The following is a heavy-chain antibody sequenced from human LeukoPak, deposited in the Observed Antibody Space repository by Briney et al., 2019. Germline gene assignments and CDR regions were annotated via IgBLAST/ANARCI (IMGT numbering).Heavy chain of an antibody. CDR2: MNPNSGNT. V-gene: IGHV1-8*03. Sequence: ASVKVSCKASGYTFTSYDINWVRQATGQGLEWMGWMNPNSGNTGYAQKFQGRVTITRNTSISTAYMELSSLRSEDTAVYYCARGVRFLEWLSKNNGYYYYYMDVWGKGTTVTVSS. D-gene: IGHD3-3*01. CDR1: GYTFTSYD. J-gene: IGHJ6*03. CDR3: ARGVRFLEWLSKNNGYYYYYMDV.